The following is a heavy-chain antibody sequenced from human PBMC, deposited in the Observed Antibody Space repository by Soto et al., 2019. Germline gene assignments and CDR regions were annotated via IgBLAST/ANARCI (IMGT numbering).Heavy chain of an antibody. Sequence: ASVKVSCKASGYTFTSYGISWVRQAPGQGLEWMGWISAYNGNTNYAQKLQGRVTMTTDTSTSTAYMELRSLRSDDTAVYYCARVMNYYDSSDYPDYWGQGTLVTVSS. CDR2: ISAYNGNT. CDR1: GYTFTSYG. J-gene: IGHJ4*02. V-gene: IGHV1-18*01. CDR3: ARVMNYYDSSDYPDY. D-gene: IGHD3-22*01.